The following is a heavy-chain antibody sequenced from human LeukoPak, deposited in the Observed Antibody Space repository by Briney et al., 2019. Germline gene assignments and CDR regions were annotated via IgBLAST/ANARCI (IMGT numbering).Heavy chain of an antibody. CDR2: ISGSGGST. CDR3: AKRPGSYYWYFDL. Sequence: PGGSLRLSCAASGFTFSSYAMSWVRQAPGKGLEWVSAISGSGGSTYYADSVKGRFTISRDNPKNTLYLQMNSLRAEDTAVYYCAKRPGSYYWYFDLWGRGTLVTVSS. J-gene: IGHJ2*01. CDR1: GFTFSSYA. D-gene: IGHD3-10*01. V-gene: IGHV3-23*01.